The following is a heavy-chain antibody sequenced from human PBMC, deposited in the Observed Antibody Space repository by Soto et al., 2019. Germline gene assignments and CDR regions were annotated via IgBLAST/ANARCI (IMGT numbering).Heavy chain of an antibody. Sequence: QVQLVQSGAEVKKPGASVKVSCKASGYTFTSYGITWVRQAPGQGLEWMGWISADNGNTNHAQKFQDRVTLTTDTSTTTAYMELRSLRSDDTAVYYCARKEVGATPKDFDYWGQGTLVTVSS. CDR1: GYTFTSYG. V-gene: IGHV1-18*01. D-gene: IGHD1-26*01. CDR3: ARKEVGATPKDFDY. CDR2: ISADNGNT. J-gene: IGHJ4*02.